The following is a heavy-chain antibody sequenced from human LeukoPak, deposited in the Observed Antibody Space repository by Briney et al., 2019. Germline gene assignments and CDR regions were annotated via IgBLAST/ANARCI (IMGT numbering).Heavy chain of an antibody. V-gene: IGHV3-11*01. CDR2: ISSTGSTI. J-gene: IGHJ4*02. CDR3: ARDGGNSYFDY. CDR1: GFTFSDNY. D-gene: IGHD4-23*01. Sequence: PGRSLRLSCAASGFTFSDNYMSWIRQAPGKGLEWLSYISSTGSTIYYADSVKGRFTISRDNAKSSLYLQMNSLRVEDTAVYYCARDGGNSYFDYWGQGTLVAVSS.